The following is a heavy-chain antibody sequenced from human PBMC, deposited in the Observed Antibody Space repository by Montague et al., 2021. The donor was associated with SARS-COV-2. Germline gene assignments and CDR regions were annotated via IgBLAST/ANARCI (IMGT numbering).Heavy chain of an antibody. V-gene: IGHV4-59*13. CDR3: ARGDVEMATIKSGGPFYHFDY. CDR1: GGSISSYY. J-gene: IGHJ4*02. D-gene: IGHD5-24*01. Sequence: SETLSLTCTVSGGSISSYYWSWIRQPPGKGLEWIGYIYYSGGTNXXPSLKSPVTISVDTSKNQFSLKLSSVTAADTAVYYCARGDVEMATIKSGGPFYHFDYWGQGTLVTVSS. CDR2: IYYSGGT.